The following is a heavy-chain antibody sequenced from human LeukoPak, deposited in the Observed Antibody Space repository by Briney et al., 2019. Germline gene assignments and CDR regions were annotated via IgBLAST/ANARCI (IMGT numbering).Heavy chain of an antibody. V-gene: IGHV3-21*01. D-gene: IGHD6-19*01. CDR3: ARGRGRIAVAGSPLYYYYGMDV. CDR2: ISSSSSYI. CDR1: GFTFSSYS. J-gene: IGHJ6*04. Sequence: PGGSLRLSCAASGFTFSSYSMNWVRQAPGKGLEWVSSISSSSSYIYYADSVKGRFTISRDNAKNSLYLQMNSLRAEDTAVYYWARGRGRIAVAGSPLYYYYGMDVWGKGTTVTVSS.